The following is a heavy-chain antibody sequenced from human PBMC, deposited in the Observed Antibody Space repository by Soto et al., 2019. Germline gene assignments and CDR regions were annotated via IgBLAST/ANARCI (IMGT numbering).Heavy chain of an antibody. V-gene: IGHV1-69*02. Sequence: SVKVSCKASGGTFSSYTISWVRQAPGQGLEWMGRIIPILGIANYAQKFQGRVTITADKSTSTAYMELGSLRSEDTAVYYCARKGYCSGGSCYVAEDAFDIWGQGTMVTVSS. CDR3: ARKGYCSGGSCYVAEDAFDI. J-gene: IGHJ3*02. CDR1: GGTFSSYT. D-gene: IGHD2-15*01. CDR2: IIPILGIA.